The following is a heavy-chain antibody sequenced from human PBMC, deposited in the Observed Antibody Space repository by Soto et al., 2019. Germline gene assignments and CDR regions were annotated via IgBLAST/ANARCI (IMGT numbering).Heavy chain of an antibody. Sequence: PSETLSLTCTVSGGSLNSYYWTWIRQPPGKGLEWIGYIYYSGSTNYNPSLKSRVTISVDTSKNQFSLKLSSVTAADTAVYYCASLKVSKSSWFDPWGQGTLVTVSS. D-gene: IGHD1-20*01. CDR1: GGSLNSYY. CDR2: IYYSGST. CDR3: ASLKVSKSSWFDP. J-gene: IGHJ5*02. V-gene: IGHV4-59*08.